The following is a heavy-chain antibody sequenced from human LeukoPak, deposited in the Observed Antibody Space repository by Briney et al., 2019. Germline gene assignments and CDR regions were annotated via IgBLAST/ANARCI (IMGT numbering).Heavy chain of an antibody. D-gene: IGHD1-26*01. CDR3: ARGLSGSYGGHYYYGMDV. V-gene: IGHV1-8*01. CDR2: MNPNSGNT. CDR1: GYTFTSYD. J-gene: IGHJ6*02. Sequence: ASVKVSCKASGYTFTSYDINWVRQATGQGLEWMGWMNPNSGNTGYAQKFQGRVTMTRNTSISTAYMELSSLRSEDTAVYYCARGLSGSYGGHYYYGMDVWGQGTTVTVSS.